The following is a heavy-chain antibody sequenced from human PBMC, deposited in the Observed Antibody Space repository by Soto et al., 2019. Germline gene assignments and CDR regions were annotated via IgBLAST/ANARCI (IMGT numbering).Heavy chain of an antibody. CDR1: GFTFSSYA. Sequence: GGSLRLSCAASGFTFSSYAMHWVRQAPGKGLEWVAVISYDGSNKYYADSVKGRFTISRDNSKNTLYLQMNSLRAEGTAVYYCADEYYYGSGSYPPYGMDVWGQGTTVTVSS. CDR3: ADEYYYGSGSYPPYGMDV. J-gene: IGHJ6*02. D-gene: IGHD3-10*01. V-gene: IGHV3-30-3*01. CDR2: ISYDGSNK.